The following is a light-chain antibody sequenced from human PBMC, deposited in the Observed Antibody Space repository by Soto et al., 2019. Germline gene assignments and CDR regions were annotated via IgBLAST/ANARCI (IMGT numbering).Light chain of an antibody. CDR2: DAS. Sequence: VLTHSAATLSLSQRERATLSCRASQSVHNYLAWYQQKPGQAPRLLIYDASNRATGIPARFSGSGSGTDFTLTISSLEPEDFAVYYSQQRSNWIPFGQGRRLEIK. CDR3: QQRSNWIP. J-gene: IGKJ5*01. V-gene: IGKV3-11*01. CDR1: QSVHNY.